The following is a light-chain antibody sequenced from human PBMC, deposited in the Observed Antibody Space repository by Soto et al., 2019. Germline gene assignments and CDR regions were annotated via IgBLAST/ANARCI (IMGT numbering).Light chain of an antibody. Sequence: EIVLTQSPGTLSLSPGERATLSCRASQSVSSNYLGWFQQKPGQAPRLLIFGASYRDTGIPDRFSGSGSGTDFTLTISRLEPEDFAVYYCQHYNDWPPTWTFGQGTRVEIK. CDR2: GAS. CDR1: QSVSSNY. CDR3: QHYNDWPPTWT. V-gene: IGKV3-20*01. J-gene: IGKJ1*01.